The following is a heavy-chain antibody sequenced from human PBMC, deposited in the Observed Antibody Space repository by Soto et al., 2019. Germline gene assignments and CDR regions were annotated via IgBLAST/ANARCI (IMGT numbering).Heavy chain of an antibody. CDR2: IRNKGNNYAT. J-gene: IGHJ4*02. D-gene: IGHD5-18*01. CDR3: TARRDWTAVDPLEY. Sequence: GGSLRLSCAASGFTFSDSAMHWVRQASGKGLEWVGRIRNKGNNYATAYTASVKGRFTISRDDSKNTVYLQMNSLKIDDTAVYYCTARRDWTAVDPLEYWGLGTLVTVPS. V-gene: IGHV3-73*01. CDR1: GFTFSDSA.